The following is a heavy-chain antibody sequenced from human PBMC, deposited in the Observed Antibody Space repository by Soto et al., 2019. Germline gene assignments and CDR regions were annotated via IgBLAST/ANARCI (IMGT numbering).Heavy chain of an antibody. V-gene: IGHV3-30*15. CDR1: GFSFSLNA. D-gene: IGHD2-15*01. J-gene: IGHJ4*02. CDR2: ISYDGGDK. Sequence: QVQLVESGGGVVQPGRSLRLSCAAFGFSFSLNAMHWIRQAPGKGLEWVAVISYDGGDKFYAASVKGRFTISRDNSENTLYLHMSSLKSEDTAVYYCARDRYSADVATYLDYWGQGALVSVSS. CDR3: ARDRYSADVATYLDY.